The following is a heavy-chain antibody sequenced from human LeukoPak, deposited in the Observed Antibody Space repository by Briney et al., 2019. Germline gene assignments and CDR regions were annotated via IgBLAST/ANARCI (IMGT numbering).Heavy chain of an antibody. CDR1: GYTFTGYY. CDR2: INPNSGGT. CDR3: AREVASSWYRYYYYMDV. J-gene: IGHJ6*03. D-gene: IGHD6-13*01. Sequence: ASVKVSCKASGYTFTGYYMHWVRQAPGQGLEWMGWINPNSGGTNYAQKFQGRVTMTRDTSISTAYMELSRLRSDDTAVYYCAREVASSWYRYYYYMDVWGKGTTVTVSS. V-gene: IGHV1-2*02.